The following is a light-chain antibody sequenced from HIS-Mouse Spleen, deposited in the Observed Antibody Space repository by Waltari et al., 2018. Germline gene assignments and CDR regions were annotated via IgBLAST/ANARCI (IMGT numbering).Light chain of an antibody. CDR1: SSDVGGYNY. J-gene: IGLJ2*01. V-gene: IGLV2-14*03. Sequence: QSALTQPASVSGSPGQSITISCTGTSSDVGGYNYVSWYQQHPGKAPKLRIYDVSNRPSGVSNRFSGSKSGKTASLTISGLQAEDEADYYCSSYTSSSTEVFGGGTKLTVL. CDR3: SSYTSSSTEV. CDR2: DVS.